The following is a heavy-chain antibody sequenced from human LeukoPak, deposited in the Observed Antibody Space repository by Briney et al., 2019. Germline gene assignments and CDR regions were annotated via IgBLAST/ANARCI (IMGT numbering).Heavy chain of an antibody. Sequence: GGSLRLSCAASGFTFSSYGMHWVRQAPGKGLEWMAFIRYDGSNKYYADSVKGRFTISRDNSKNTLYLKMNSLRAEDTAVYYCAKGAVGYSSSYKVDYWGQGTLVTVSS. CDR3: AKGAVGYSSSYKVDY. CDR1: GFTFSSYG. V-gene: IGHV3-30*02. J-gene: IGHJ4*02. D-gene: IGHD6-6*01. CDR2: IRYDGSNK.